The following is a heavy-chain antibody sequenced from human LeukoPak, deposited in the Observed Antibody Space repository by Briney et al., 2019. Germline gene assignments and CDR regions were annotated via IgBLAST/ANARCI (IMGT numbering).Heavy chain of an antibody. V-gene: IGHV3-7*02. J-gene: IGHJ4*02. D-gene: IGHD1-1*01. CDR1: GFTFSNYW. CDR3: ARTTYGDY. CDR2: IKEDGSEK. Sequence: PGGSLRLSCAASGFTFSNYWMTWVRLAPSKGLEWVAAIKEDGSEKYYVDSVKGRFTISRDNAKNSLYLQMSSLRAEDTAVYFCARTTYGDYWGQGTLVTVSS.